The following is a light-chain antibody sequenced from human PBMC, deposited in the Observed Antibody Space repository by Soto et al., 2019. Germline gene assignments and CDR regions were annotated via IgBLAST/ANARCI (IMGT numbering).Light chain of an antibody. V-gene: IGLV2-11*01. CDR1: SSDVGGYNY. CDR3: CSYAGSYPGV. CDR2: DVS. J-gene: IGLJ1*01. Sequence: QSALTQPRSVSGSPGQSVTISCTGNSSDVGGYNYVSWYQQHPGKAPKLMIYDVSKRPSGVPDRFSGSKSGNTASLTISGLQAEDEAAYYCCSYAGSYPGVFGTGTKLTVL.